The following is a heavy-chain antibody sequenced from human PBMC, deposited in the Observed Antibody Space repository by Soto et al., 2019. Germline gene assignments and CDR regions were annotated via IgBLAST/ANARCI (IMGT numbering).Heavy chain of an antibody. J-gene: IGHJ6*03. CDR3: ARGRTMVRGVIIFYYYMDV. D-gene: IGHD3-10*01. Sequence: QVQLQQWGAGLLKPSETLSLTCAVYGGSFSGYYWSWIRQPPGKGLEWIGEINHSGSTNYNPSLKSRVTISVDTAKNQSSLRLSSVTAADTAVYYCARGRTMVRGVIIFYYYMDVWGKGTTVTVSS. V-gene: IGHV4-34*01. CDR1: GGSFSGYY. CDR2: INHSGST.